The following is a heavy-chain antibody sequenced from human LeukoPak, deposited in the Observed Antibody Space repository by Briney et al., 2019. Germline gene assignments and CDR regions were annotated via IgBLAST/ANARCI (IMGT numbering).Heavy chain of an antibody. V-gene: IGHV3-15*01. CDR2: IKSKTDGGTT. J-gene: IGHJ3*01. CDR3: TTDIPLYCSDDYCHFSRSPLIYALEF. D-gene: IGHD2-21*01. CDR1: GFTFSNAW. Sequence: PGGSLRLSCAASGFTFSNAWMTWIRQAPGKGLEWVGRIKSKTDGGTTDYAAPVKGRFTVSRDDSKNTLYLQMNSLKTEDTAVYYCTTDIPLYCSDDYCHFSRSPLIYALEFWGQGTMVTVSS.